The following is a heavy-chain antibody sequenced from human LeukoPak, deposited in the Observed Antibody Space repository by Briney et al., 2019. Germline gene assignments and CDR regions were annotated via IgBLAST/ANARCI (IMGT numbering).Heavy chain of an antibody. J-gene: IGHJ4*02. D-gene: IGHD3-3*01. CDR3: ARRLTTYYDFWSGSPLFPPDY. V-gene: IGHV4-39*01. Sequence: SASLSLTCPVFAASITSTSYYWGRIREPAGKGLEWFGSIYYSGSTYYNPSLKSRITISVDTSKNQFSLKLSSVTAADTAVYYCARRLTTYYDFWSGSPLFPPDYWGQGTLVTVSS. CDR1: AASITSTSYY. CDR2: IYYSGST.